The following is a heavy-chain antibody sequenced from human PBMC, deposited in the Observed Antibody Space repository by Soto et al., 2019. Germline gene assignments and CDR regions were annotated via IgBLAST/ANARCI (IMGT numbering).Heavy chain of an antibody. V-gene: IGHV1-69*02. D-gene: IGHD3-10*01. J-gene: IGHJ4*02. CDR1: GGTFSSYT. CDR2: IIPILGIA. Sequence: SVKVSCKASGGTFSSYTISWVRQAPGQGLEWMGRIIPILGIANYAQKFQGRVTITADKSTSTAYMELSSLRSEDTAVYYCARGSSDYGSGSSPENWGQGTLVTISS. CDR3: ARGSSDYGSGSSPEN.